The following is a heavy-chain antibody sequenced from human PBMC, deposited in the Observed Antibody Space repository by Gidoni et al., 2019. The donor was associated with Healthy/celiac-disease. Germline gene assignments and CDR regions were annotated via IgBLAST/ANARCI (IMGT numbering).Heavy chain of an antibody. V-gene: IGHV3-9*01. CDR2: ISWNSGSI. J-gene: IGHJ4*02. D-gene: IGHD3-10*01. Sequence: EVQLVESGGGLVQPGRSLRLSCASSGFTFDDYAMPWVRQAPGKGLEWVSGISWNSGSIGYADSVKGRFTISRDNAKNSLYLQMNSLRAEDTALYYCAKSGGEGFYYGSGMGYWGQGTLVTVSS. CDR1: GFTFDDYA. CDR3: AKSGGEGFYYGSGMGY.